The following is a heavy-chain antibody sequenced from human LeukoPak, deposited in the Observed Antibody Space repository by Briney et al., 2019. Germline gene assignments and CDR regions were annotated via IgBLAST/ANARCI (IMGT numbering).Heavy chain of an antibody. CDR2: IYPGDSDT. CDR1: GYSFTSYW. V-gene: IGHV5-51*01. J-gene: IGHJ4*02. Sequence: GESLKISCKGSGYSFTSYWIGWVRQMPGKGLEWMGIIYPGDSDTRYSPSFQGQVTISADKSISTAYLQWSSLKASDTAMYYRARPVSPRSYYFDYWGQGTLVTVSS. CDR3: ARPVSPRSYYFDY. D-gene: IGHD2-8*01.